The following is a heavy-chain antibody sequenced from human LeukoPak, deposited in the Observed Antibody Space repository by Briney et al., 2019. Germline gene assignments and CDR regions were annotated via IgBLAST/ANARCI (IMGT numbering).Heavy chain of an antibody. J-gene: IGHJ5*02. D-gene: IGHD3-10*01. CDR3: VWSCLNWFGL. CDR1: GFTFNTAY. V-gene: IGHV3-15*01. Sequence: GGSLRLSCAASGFTFNTAYMSWVRQAPGKGLEWVGRIISNAGGGTTDYTANVKGRFTISRDDSMNTLYLQMNSLEPEDTAVYYCVWSCLNWFGLWGQGTLVTVSS. CDR2: IISNAGGGTT.